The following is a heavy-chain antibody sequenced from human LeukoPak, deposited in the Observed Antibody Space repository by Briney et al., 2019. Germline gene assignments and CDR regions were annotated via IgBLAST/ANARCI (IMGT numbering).Heavy chain of an antibody. CDR2: ISYDGSNK. V-gene: IGHV3-30-3*01. CDR3: ARDGDSGGSCYSCYYYGMDV. CDR1: GFTFSTYA. Sequence: PGGSLRLSCAASGFTFSTYAMHWVRQAPGKGLGWVAVISYDGSNKYYADSVKGRFTISRDNSKNTLYLQMNSLRAEDTAVYYCARDGDSGGSCYSCYYYGMDVWGQGTTVTVSS. D-gene: IGHD2-15*01. J-gene: IGHJ6*02.